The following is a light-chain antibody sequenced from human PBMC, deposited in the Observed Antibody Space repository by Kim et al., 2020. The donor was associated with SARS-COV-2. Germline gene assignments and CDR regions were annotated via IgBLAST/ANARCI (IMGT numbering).Light chain of an antibody. J-gene: IGKJ1*01. V-gene: IGKV3-20*01. CDR1: QSVSSIY. CDR3: QQYGSSSWT. Sequence: EIVLTQSPGTLSLSPGERATLSCRASQSVSSIYLAWYQQKPGQAPRLLIHGASSRATGIPDRFSGSGSGTDFTLTISRLEPEDFAVYYCQQYGSSSWTFGQGTKVDIK. CDR2: GAS.